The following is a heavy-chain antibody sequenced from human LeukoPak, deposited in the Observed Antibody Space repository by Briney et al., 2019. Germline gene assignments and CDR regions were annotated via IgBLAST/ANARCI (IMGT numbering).Heavy chain of an antibody. D-gene: IGHD1-14*01. CDR1: GFTFNTYA. J-gene: IGHJ4*02. CDR2: INSNGAST. CDR3: VKDLKRPPATDFDY. Sequence: PGGSLRLSCSASGFTFNTYAMHWVRQAPGNAPEYVSAINSNGASTYYADSVRGRFTISRDNSKNTLYLQMRSLRSEDTAIYYCVKDLKRPPATDFDYWGQGTLVTVSS. V-gene: IGHV3-64D*09.